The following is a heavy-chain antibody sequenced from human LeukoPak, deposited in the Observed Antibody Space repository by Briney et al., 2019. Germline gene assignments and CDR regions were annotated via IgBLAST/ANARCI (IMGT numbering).Heavy chain of an antibody. D-gene: IGHD3-22*01. CDR3: ARQDTTSYYDSSGYYPFDY. Sequence: PSETLSLTCTVSGGSISSSSYYWGWIHQPPGKGLEWIRNIYYSGSTYYFPSLKSRVTISIDTSKNQFSLKLSSVTAADTAVYYCARQDTTSYYDSSGYYPFDYWGQGTLVTVSS. CDR1: GGSISSSSYY. V-gene: IGHV4-39*01. CDR2: IYYSGST. J-gene: IGHJ4*02.